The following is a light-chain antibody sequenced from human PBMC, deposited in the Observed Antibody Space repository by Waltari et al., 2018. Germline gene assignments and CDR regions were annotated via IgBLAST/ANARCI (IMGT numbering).Light chain of an antibody. J-gene: IGLJ2*01. V-gene: IGLV2-11*01. CDR2: DVN. CDR1: SRDVGAYNF. CDR3: CSYAGSSLFVI. Sequence: QSALTQPRSVSGSPGQSVIISCSGTSRDVGAYNFVSWYQQHPGKVPKIIIFDVNRRPSGVPYRFSGSKSGNTASLTISGLQTEDEADYYCCSYAGSSLFVIFGGGTKLTVL.